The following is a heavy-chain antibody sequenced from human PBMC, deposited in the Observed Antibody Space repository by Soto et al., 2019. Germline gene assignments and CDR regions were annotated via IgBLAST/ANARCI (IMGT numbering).Heavy chain of an antibody. D-gene: IGHD3-22*01. J-gene: IGHJ4*02. V-gene: IGHV4-4*02. CDR2: IYHSGSP. CDR1: DASVTSTAW. CDR3: ALRSMAVVPEY. Sequence: SETLSLTCAVSDASVTSTAWWSWVRQPPGKGLEWIGEIYHSGSPNYNPSLKSRVTISVAKSTNQFSLKLNSVTAADTAVYYWALRSMAVVPEYWGQGTLVTVPS.